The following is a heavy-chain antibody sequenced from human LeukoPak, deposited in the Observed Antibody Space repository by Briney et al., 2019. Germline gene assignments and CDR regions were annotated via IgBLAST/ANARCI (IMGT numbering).Heavy chain of an antibody. CDR1: GGSISISNYY. D-gene: IGHD1-26*01. Sequence: PSETLSLTCTVSGGSISISNYYWGWIRQPPGRGLEWIGSISYSGTYYNLSLKSRLTISVDTSKNHFSLNLRSVTAADTAVYYCARRTSNPVGAIDYWGQGTLVTVSS. CDR2: ISYSGT. V-gene: IGHV4-39*01. CDR3: ARRTSNPVGAIDY. J-gene: IGHJ4*02.